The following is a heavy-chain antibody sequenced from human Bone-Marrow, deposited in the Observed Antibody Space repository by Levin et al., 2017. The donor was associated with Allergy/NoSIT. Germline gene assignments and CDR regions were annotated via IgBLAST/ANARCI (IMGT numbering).Heavy chain of an antibody. CDR2: ISFDESKE. J-gene: IGHJ5*02. CDR1: GFVFSTFD. CDR3: LKEGLVGGNWPNWFDP. Sequence: SCEASGFVFSTFDMHWVRQAPGRGLEWVAVISFDESKEDYIDSVKGRVTISRDNSQNTVFLQMNSLRAEDTAVYYCLKEGLVGGNWPNWFDPWGQGALVTVSS. V-gene: IGHV3-30*18. D-gene: IGHD4-23*01.